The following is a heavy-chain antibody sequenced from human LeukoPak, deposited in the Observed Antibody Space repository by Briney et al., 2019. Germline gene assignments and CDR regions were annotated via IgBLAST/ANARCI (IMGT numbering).Heavy chain of an antibody. J-gene: IGHJ6*03. V-gene: IGHV3-21*01. CDR3: ARLLGTTTGYYYMDV. D-gene: IGHD1-1*01. CDR2: ISSSGSYI. CDR1: GFSFSSYR. Sequence: PGGSLRLSCAASGFSFSSYRMTWVRQAPGKALEWVSSISSSGSYIDCADSLKGRFTISRSNAWNSLYLQVNSLRAEDTAVYFCARLLGTTTGYYYMDVWGKGTTVTVSS.